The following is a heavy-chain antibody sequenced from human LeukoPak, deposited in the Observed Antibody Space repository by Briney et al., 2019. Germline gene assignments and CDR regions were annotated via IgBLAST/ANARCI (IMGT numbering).Heavy chain of an antibody. CDR1: GGTFSSYA. Sequence: GASVKVSFKASGGTFSSYAISWVRQAPGQGLEWMGRIIPIFGTANYAQKFQGRVTITTDESTSAAYMELSSLRSEDTAVYYCARDGIAAAGFGYWGQGTLVTVSS. D-gene: IGHD6-13*01. V-gene: IGHV1-69*05. CDR3: ARDGIAAAGFGY. J-gene: IGHJ4*02. CDR2: IIPIFGTA.